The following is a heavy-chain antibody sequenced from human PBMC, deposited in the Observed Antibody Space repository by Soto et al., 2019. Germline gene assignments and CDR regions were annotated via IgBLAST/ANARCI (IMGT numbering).Heavy chain of an antibody. CDR3: AKDLTWIPDAFDI. J-gene: IGHJ3*02. CDR1: GFTFSSYT. D-gene: IGHD2-2*03. Sequence: GGSLRLSCAASGFTFSSYTMHWVRQTPGKGLERVAVISHNGSDKYYADSVKGRFTISRDNSKNTLYLQMNSLRAEDTAVYYCAKDLTWIPDAFDIWGQGTMVTVSS. CDR2: ISHNGSDK. V-gene: IGHV3-30*04.